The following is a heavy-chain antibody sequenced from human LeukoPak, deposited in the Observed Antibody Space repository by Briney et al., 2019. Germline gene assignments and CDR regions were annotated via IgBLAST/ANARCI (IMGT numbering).Heavy chain of an antibody. CDR1: GYTFSIYG. CDR2: ISAYNGNT. V-gene: IGHV1-18*01. CDR3: ARIYYYGSGSYYKTHYYGMDV. Sequence: ASVRVSCKASGYTFSIYGISWVRQAPGQGLEWMGWISAYNGNTNYAQKLQGRVTMTTDTSTSTAYMELRSLRSDDTAVYYCARIYYYGSGSYYKTHYYGMDVWGQGTTVTVSS. D-gene: IGHD3-10*01. J-gene: IGHJ6*02.